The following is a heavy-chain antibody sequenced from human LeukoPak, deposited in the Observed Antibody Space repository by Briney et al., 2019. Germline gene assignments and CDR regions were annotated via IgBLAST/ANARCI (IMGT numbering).Heavy chain of an antibody. V-gene: IGHV1-69*13. Sequence: ASVKVSCKASGGTFSSYAISWVRQAPGQGLEWMGGIIPIFGTANYAQKFQGRVTITADESTSTAYMELSSLRSEDTAVYYCARGTYYDSSGFYYYGMDVWAKGPRSPSP. CDR3: ARGTYYDSSGFYYYGMDV. J-gene: IGHJ6*02. D-gene: IGHD3-22*01. CDR2: IIPIFGTA. CDR1: GGTFSSYA.